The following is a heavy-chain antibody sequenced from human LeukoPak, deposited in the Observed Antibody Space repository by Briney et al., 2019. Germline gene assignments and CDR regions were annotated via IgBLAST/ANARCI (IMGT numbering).Heavy chain of an antibody. Sequence: PSETLSLTCTVPGYSISSSYYWGWIRQPPGKGLEWIGSIFHSGSTFYNPSLKSRVTISVDTSKNQFSLKLSSVTAADTAVYYCARQGTWIHNPIDYWGQGTLVTVSS. J-gene: IGHJ4*02. V-gene: IGHV4-38-2*02. CDR2: IFHSGST. D-gene: IGHD5-18*01. CDR1: GYSISSSYY. CDR3: ARQGTWIHNPIDY.